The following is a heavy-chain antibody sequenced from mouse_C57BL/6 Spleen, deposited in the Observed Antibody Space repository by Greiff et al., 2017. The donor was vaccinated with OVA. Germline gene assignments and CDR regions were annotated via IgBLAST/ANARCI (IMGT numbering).Heavy chain of an antibody. CDR2: IDPSDSYT. CDR3: ARPYYYGSSDDFDY. D-gene: IGHD1-1*01. V-gene: IGHV1-69*01. J-gene: IGHJ2*01. Sequence: QVQLQQPGAELVMPGASVKLSCKASGYTFTSYWMHWVKQRPGQGLEWIGEIDPSDSYTNYNQKFKGKSTLTVDKSSSTAYMQLSSLTSEDSAVYYCARPYYYGSSDDFDYWGQGTTLTVSS. CDR1: GYTFTSYW.